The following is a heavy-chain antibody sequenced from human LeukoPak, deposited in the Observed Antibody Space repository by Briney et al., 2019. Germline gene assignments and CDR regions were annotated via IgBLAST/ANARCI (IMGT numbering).Heavy chain of an antibody. CDR3: ARAVSGSYLSFDY. J-gene: IGHJ4*02. CDR1: GYTFTGYY. D-gene: IGHD1-26*01. V-gene: IGHV1-2*02. Sequence: GPSVKVSCNASGYTFTGYYIHWVRQAPGQGLEWMGWINPNSGGTNYAQKFQGRVTMTRDTSISTAYMELSRLRSDDTAVYYCARAVSGSYLSFDYWGQGTLVTVSS. CDR2: INPNSGGT.